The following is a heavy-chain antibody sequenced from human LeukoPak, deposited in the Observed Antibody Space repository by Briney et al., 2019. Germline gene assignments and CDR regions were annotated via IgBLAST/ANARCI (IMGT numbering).Heavy chain of an antibody. CDR2: ISGTGSHT. Sequence: GGSLRLSCAASGFTFSDYYMSWIRQAPGKGLEWLSYISGTGSHTTYADSVRGRFTISRDNAKNSLSLQVNSLRADDTAIYYCARVGSTVAAGTPDYWGQGTLVTVSS. CDR1: GFTFSDYY. CDR3: ARVGSTVAAGTPDY. V-gene: IGHV3-11*06. D-gene: IGHD6-13*01. J-gene: IGHJ4*02.